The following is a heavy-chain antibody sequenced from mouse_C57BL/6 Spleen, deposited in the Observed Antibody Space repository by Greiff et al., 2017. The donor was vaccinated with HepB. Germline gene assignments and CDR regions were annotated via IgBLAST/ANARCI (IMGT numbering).Heavy chain of an antibody. V-gene: IGHV1-69*01. CDR3: ARSDGSPLYYAMDY. Sequence: QVQLQQPGAELVMPGASVKLSCKASGYTFTSYWMHWVKQRPGQGLEWIGEIDPSDSYTNYNQKFKGKSTLTVDKSSSTAYMQLSSLTSEDSAVSYCARSDGSPLYYAMDYWGQGTSVTVSS. CDR1: GYTFTSYW. D-gene: IGHD1-1*01. J-gene: IGHJ4*01. CDR2: IDPSDSYT.